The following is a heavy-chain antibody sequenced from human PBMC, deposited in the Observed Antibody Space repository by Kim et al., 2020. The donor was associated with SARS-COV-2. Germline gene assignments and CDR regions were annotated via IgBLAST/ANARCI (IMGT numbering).Heavy chain of an antibody. V-gene: IGHV4-34*01. CDR3: ARGVFGILTGYRFDY. Sequence: SETLSLTCAVYGGSFSGYYWGWIRQPPGKGLEWIGEINHSGSTNYNPSLKSRVTISVDTSKNQFSLKLSSVTAADTAVYYCARGVFGILTGYRFDYWGQGTLVTVSS. D-gene: IGHD3-9*01. J-gene: IGHJ4*02. CDR2: INHSGST. CDR1: GGSFSGYY.